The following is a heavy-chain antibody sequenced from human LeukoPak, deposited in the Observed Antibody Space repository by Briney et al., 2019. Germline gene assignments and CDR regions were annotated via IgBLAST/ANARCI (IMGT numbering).Heavy chain of an antibody. V-gene: IGHV4-59*01. Sequence: SETLSLTCTVSGGSMSGYYWSWIRQPPGKGLEWIGYIYYSGSTNYNASLRSRVTISVDMSKNQFSLKLGSVTAADTAVYYCARDRGPRYTASGGDDWFDPWGQGTLVTVSS. CDR2: IYYSGST. CDR3: ARDRGPRYTASGGDDWFDP. J-gene: IGHJ5*02. D-gene: IGHD3-16*02. CDR1: GGSMSGYY.